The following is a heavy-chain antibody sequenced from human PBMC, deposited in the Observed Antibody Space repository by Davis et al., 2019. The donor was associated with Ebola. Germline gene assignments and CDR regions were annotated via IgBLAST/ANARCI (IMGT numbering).Heavy chain of an antibody. CDR2: IYSGGST. Sequence: GESLKISRAASGFTVSSNYMSWVRQAPGKGLEWVSVIYSGGSTYYADSVKGRFTISRDNSKNTLYLQMNSLRAEDTAVYYCAGIAMGYYYYGMDVWGQGTTVTVSS. D-gene: IGHD5-18*01. J-gene: IGHJ6*02. CDR3: AGIAMGYYYYGMDV. CDR1: GFTVSSNY. V-gene: IGHV3-53*01.